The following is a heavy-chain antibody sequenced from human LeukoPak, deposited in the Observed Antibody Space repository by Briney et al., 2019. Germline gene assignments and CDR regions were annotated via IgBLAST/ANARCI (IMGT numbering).Heavy chain of an antibody. V-gene: IGHV3-23*01. D-gene: IGHD3-10*01. CDR1: GFTFSSFD. Sequence: GGTLRLSCAASGFTFSSFDMSWVRQAPGKGLEWVSGISASGGSLYYGDSVQGRFTISRDNAKNTLYLQMNSLRAEDTAVYYCAKVRSVFYYASHYFDYWGQGTLVTVSS. CDR2: ISASGGSL. CDR3: AKVRSVFYYASHYFDY. J-gene: IGHJ4*02.